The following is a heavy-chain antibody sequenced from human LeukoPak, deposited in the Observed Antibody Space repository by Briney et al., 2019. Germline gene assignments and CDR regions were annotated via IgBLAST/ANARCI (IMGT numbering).Heavy chain of an antibody. CDR1: AFTFSTSG. CDR2: IWSDGSNE. J-gene: IGHJ4*02. D-gene: IGHD1-26*01. Sequence: GGSLRLSCAASAFTFSTSGMHWVRQAPGKGLEWVAFIWSDGSNEYYADSVKGRFTISRDNSKNTLYLQMNSLRAEDTAVYYCAREGGSYHYFDYWGQGTLVTVSS. V-gene: IGHV3-33*01. CDR3: AREGGSYHYFDY.